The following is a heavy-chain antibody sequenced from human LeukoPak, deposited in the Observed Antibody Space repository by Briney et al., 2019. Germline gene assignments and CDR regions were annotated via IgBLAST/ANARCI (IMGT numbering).Heavy chain of an antibody. CDR1: GASFSAHF. CDR3: ARSPYSSSWYPFAP. V-gene: IGHV4-59*10. Sequence: PSETLSLTCGVHGASFSAHFWNWIRQPPGQGLEWIGRIYTSGSTNYNPSLKSRVTMSVDTSKNQFSLKLTSVTAADTAVYYCARSPYSSSWYPFAPWGQGTLVTVSS. J-gene: IGHJ5*02. D-gene: IGHD6-13*01. CDR2: IYTSGST.